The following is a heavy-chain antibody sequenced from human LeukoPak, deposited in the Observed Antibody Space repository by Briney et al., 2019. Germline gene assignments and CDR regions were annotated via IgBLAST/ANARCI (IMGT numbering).Heavy chain of an antibody. J-gene: IGHJ4*02. CDR3: AKDHSDTSGLYY. V-gene: IGHV3-30*02. CDR2: IRFDGSDK. Sequence: GGSLRLSCAASAFTFNTYSMHWVRQAPGKGLEWVAFIRFDGSDKYYADSVKGRFTLSRDNSKNTLYLQMNSLRAEDTAVYYCAKDHSDTSGLYYWGQGTLVTVSS. D-gene: IGHD3-22*01. CDR1: AFTFNTYS.